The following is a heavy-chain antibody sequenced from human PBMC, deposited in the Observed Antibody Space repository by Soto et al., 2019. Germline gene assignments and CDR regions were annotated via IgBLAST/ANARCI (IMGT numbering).Heavy chain of an antibody. CDR1: GFTFSSYS. CDR3: AREASYSSSSGFNSVFDY. Sequence: EVQLVESGGGLVQPGGSLRLSCAASGFTFSSYSMNWVRQAPGKGLEWVSYISSSSSTIYYADSVKGRFTISRDNAKNSLYLQMNSLRAEDTAVYYCAREASYSSSSGFNSVFDYWGQGTLVTVSS. V-gene: IGHV3-48*01. CDR2: ISSSSSTI. J-gene: IGHJ4*02. D-gene: IGHD6-6*01.